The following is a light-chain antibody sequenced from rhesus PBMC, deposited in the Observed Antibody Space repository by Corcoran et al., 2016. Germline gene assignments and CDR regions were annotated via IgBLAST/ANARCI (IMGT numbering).Light chain of an antibody. V-gene: IGKV1-22*01. Sequence: DIQMTQSPSSLSASVGDTVTITCRASQGISSWLAWYQQKPGKAPKLFVYKVSNLQSGGPSRFSGNGSWTDFTLTNSSLQSEDFATYYCQQYSSRPYSFGQGTKVEIK. CDR3: QQYSSRPYS. CDR2: KVS. J-gene: IGKJ2*01. CDR1: QGISSW.